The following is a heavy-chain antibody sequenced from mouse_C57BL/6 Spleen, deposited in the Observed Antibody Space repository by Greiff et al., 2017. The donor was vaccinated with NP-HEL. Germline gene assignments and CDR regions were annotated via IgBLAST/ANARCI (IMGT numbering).Heavy chain of an antibody. Sequence: DVHLVESGGGLVKPGGSLKLSCAASGFTFSDYGMHWVRQAPEKGLEWVAYISSGSSTIYYADTVKGRFTIARDNAKNTLFLQMTSLRSEDTAMYYCARGDALAYWGQGTLVTVSA. D-gene: IGHD2-13*01. J-gene: IGHJ3*01. V-gene: IGHV5-17*01. CDR2: ISSGSSTI. CDR3: ARGDALAY. CDR1: GFTFSDYG.